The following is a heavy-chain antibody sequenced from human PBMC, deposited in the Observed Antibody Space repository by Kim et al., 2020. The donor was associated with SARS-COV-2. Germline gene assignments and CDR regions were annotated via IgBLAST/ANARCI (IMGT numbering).Heavy chain of an antibody. V-gene: IGHV1-69*13. D-gene: IGHD3-22*01. CDR2: IIPIFGTA. CDR3: SLALYDSSGYEVDF. CDR1: GGTFSNYA. J-gene: IGHJ4*02. Sequence: SVKVSCKASGGTFSNYAISWVRQVPGQGLEWVGGIIPIFGTANYAQKFQGRVTITADGSTSTAYMEVTSLTSEDTAVYYCSLALYDSSGYEVDFWGQGTLVSVSS.